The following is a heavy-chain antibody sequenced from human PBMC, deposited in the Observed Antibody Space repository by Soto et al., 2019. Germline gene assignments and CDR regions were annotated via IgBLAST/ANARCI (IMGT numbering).Heavy chain of an antibody. CDR2: IKQDGSEK. CDR3: AREDGDRSGSYYKIYYYYGMDV. Sequence: GGSLRLSCAASGFTFSSYWMSWVRQAPGKGLEWVANIKQDGSEKYYVDSVKGRFTISRDNAKNSLYLQMNSLRAEDTAVYYCAREDGDRSGSYYKIYYYYGMDVWGQGTTVTVSS. D-gene: IGHD3-10*01. CDR1: GFTFSSYW. J-gene: IGHJ6*02. V-gene: IGHV3-7*05.